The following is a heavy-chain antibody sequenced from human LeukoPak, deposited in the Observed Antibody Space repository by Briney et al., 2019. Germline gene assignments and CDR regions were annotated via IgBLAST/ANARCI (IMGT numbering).Heavy chain of an antibody. CDR1: GGTFSSYA. J-gene: IGHJ5*02. CDR2: IIPIFGTA. Sequence: SVKVSCKASGGTFSSYAISWVRQAPGQGLEWMGGIIPIFGTANYAQKFQGRVTITTDESTSTAYMELSSLRSEDTAVYYCAGEGVITFGGVIVSNWFDPWGQGTLVTVSS. V-gene: IGHV1-69*05. D-gene: IGHD3-16*02. CDR3: AGEGVITFGGVIVSNWFDP.